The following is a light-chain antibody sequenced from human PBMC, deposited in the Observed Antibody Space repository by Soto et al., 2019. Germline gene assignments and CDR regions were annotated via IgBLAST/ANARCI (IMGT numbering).Light chain of an antibody. CDR1: SSDIGGYNF. J-gene: IGLJ2*01. CDR3: SSYADTNNLV. CDR2: EVN. Sequence: QSALTQPPSASGSPGQSVTTSCTGTSSDIGGYNFVSWYQQHPGKAPKLMIDEVNKRPSGVPDRFSGSKSGNTASLTVSGLQAEDEADYYCSSYADTNNLVFGGGTKVTVL. V-gene: IGLV2-8*01.